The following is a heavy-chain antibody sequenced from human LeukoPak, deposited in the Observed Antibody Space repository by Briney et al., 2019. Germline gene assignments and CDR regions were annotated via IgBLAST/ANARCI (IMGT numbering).Heavy chain of an antibody. CDR2: ISYDGSNK. Sequence: GGSLRLSCAASGFTFSSYAMHWVRQAPGKGLEWVAVISYDGSNKYYADSVKGRFTISRDNSKNTLYLQMNSLRAEDTAVYYCARDLGFYCFDYWGQGTLVTVSS. J-gene: IGHJ4*02. CDR1: GFTFSSYA. CDR3: ARDLGFYCFDY. V-gene: IGHV3-30-3*01.